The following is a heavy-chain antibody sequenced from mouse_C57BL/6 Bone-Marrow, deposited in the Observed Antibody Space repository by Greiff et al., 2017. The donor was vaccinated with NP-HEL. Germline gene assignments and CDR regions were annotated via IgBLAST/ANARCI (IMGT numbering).Heavy chain of an antibody. CDR2: ISSGGSYT. CDR1: GFTFSSYG. V-gene: IGHV5-6*02. CDR3: ARRGTMITTKAWFAY. Sequence: EVMLVESGGDLVKPGGSLKLSCAASGFTFSSYGMSWVRQTPDKRLEWVATISSGGSYTYYPDSVKGRFTISRDNAKNTLYLQMSSLKSEDTAMYYCARRGTMITTKAWFAYWGQGTLVTVSA. D-gene: IGHD2-4*01. J-gene: IGHJ3*01.